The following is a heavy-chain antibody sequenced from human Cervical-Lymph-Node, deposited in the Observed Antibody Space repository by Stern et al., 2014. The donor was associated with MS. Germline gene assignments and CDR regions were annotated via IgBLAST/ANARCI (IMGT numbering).Heavy chain of an antibody. CDR3: ATNRPHYYYYDVDV. J-gene: IGHJ6*02. CDR1: GGTFRKYA. Sequence: QMQLVEPGAEVKKPGSSVRVSCKAPGGTFRKYAFSGLRQAPGQGLEWMGGLLPIFGTANSEQNFQGRLTINSDESTSTAYMALNSLGSEDTAVYYCATNRPHYYYYDVDVWGQGPTVTVSS. V-gene: IGHV1-69*01. CDR2: LLPIFGTA.